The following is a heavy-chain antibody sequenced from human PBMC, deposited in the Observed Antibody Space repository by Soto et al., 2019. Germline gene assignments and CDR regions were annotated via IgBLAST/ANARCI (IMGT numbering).Heavy chain of an antibody. D-gene: IGHD5-18*01. J-gene: IGHJ4*02. CDR3: ARGGRRYSYGYWSFDY. V-gene: IGHV1-8*01. CDR2: MNASNGNT. CDR1: GYTFTSYD. Sequence: ASVKVSCKASGYTFTSYDINWVRQATGQGLEWMGWMNASNGNTDYSQKFQGRVTITRDTSASTAYMELSSLRSEDTAVYYCARGGRRYSYGYWSFDYWGQGTLVTVSS.